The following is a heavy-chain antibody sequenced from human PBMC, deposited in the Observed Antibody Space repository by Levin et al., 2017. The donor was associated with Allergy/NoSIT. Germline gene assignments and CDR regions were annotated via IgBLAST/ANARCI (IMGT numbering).Heavy chain of an antibody. D-gene: IGHD3-3*01. CDR2: IYYSGST. Sequence: SQTLSLTCTVSGGSISSGGYYWSWIRQHPGKGLEWIGYIYYSGSTYYNPSLKSRVTISVDTSKNQFSLKLSSVTAADTAVYYCARARSRDYDFWSGYYKGPPTLPDYWGQGTLVTVSS. V-gene: IGHV4-31*03. CDR1: GGSISSGGYY. J-gene: IGHJ4*02. CDR3: ARARSRDYDFWSGYYKGPPTLPDY.